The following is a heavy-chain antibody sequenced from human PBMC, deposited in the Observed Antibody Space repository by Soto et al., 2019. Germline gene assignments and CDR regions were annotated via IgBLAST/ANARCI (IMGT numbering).Heavy chain of an antibody. CDR3: VRDSGANYGTFWYFDL. D-gene: IGHD5-18*01. Sequence: QVQLVESGGGGARPGRSLRISGEAPGFSFIFYVLYGVRQAPGKGRGWVAMISNDGSSENYADSVRGGFIISRDNSKKTLFLQMNSLRPEDTATYYCVRDSGANYGTFWYFDLWGRGTLVTVSS. CDR1: GFSFIFYV. CDR2: ISNDGSSE. J-gene: IGHJ2*01. V-gene: IGHV3-30-3*01.